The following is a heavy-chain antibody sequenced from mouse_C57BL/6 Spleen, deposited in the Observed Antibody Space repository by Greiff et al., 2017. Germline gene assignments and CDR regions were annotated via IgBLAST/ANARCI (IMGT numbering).Heavy chain of an antibody. CDR2: INPNYGTT. J-gene: IGHJ4*01. D-gene: IGHD1-1*01. CDR1: GYSFTDYN. CDR3: SRETTVGATNAMDY. Sequence: VQLQQSGPELVKPGASVKISCKASGYSFTDYNMNWVKQSNGKSLEWIGVINPNYGTTSYNQKFKGKATLTVDQSSSTAYMQLNSLTSEDSAVYYWSRETTVGATNAMDYWGQGTSVTVSS. V-gene: IGHV1-39*01.